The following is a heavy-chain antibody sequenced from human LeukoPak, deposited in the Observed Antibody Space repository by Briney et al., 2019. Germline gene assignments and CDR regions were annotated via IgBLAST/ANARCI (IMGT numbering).Heavy chain of an antibody. CDR2: ISGSGGSTI. CDR3: ARDIYYYDSSGYYFPGGSDY. D-gene: IGHD3-22*01. Sequence: GGSLRLSCAASGFTFSSYAMSWVRQAPGKGLEWVSAISGSGGSTIYYADSVKGRFTISRDNAKNSLYLQMNSLRAEDTAVYYCARDIYYYDSSGYYFPGGSDYWGQGTLVTVSS. CDR1: GFTFSSYA. V-gene: IGHV3-23*01. J-gene: IGHJ4*02.